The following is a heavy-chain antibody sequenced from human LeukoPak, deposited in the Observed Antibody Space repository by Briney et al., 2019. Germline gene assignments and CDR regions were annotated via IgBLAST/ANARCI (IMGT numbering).Heavy chain of an antibody. CDR1: GGSFSGYY. CDR2: INHSGST. D-gene: IGHD3-3*01. J-gene: IGHJ5*02. Sequence: SETLSLTCAVYGGSFSGYYWSWIRQPPGKGLEWIGEINHSGSTNYNPSLKSRVTISVDTSKNQFSLKLSSVTAADTAVYYCARKTRITIFGVVISALFDPWGQGTLSPSPQ. CDR3: ARKTRITIFGVVISALFDP. V-gene: IGHV4-34*01.